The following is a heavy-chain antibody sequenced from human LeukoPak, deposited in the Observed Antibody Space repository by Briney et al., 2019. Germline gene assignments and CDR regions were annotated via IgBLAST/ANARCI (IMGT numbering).Heavy chain of an antibody. D-gene: IGHD6-13*01. CDR1: GGSITSYY. V-gene: IGHV4-39*01. CDR3: ARQLQQLEIGY. CDR2: IYYSGST. J-gene: IGHJ4*02. Sequence: PSETLSLTCTVSGGSITSYYWNWIRQPPGKGLEWIGSIYYSGSTYYNPSLKSRVTVSVDTSKNQFSLKLSSVAAADTAVYYCARQLQQLEIGYWGQGTLVTVSS.